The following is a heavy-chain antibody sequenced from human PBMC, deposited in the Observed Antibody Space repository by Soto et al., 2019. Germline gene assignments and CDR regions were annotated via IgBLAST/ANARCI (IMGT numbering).Heavy chain of an antibody. V-gene: IGHV4-34*01. D-gene: IGHD7-27*01. CDR2: INHSGST. CDR3: ARGWGRMFDY. CDR1: GGSFSGYY. J-gene: IGHJ4*02. Sequence: QVQLQQWGAGLLKPSETLSLTCAVYGGSFSGYYWNWIRQPPGKGLEWIGEINHSGSTNYNPSLKSRVTISVDTSKNLFSLKLSSVTAADAAVYYCARGWGRMFDYWGQGTLVTVSS.